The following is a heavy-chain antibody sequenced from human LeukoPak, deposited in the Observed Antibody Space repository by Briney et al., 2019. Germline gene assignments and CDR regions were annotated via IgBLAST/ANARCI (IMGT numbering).Heavy chain of an antibody. CDR2: IDWDDDK. J-gene: IGHJ6*03. V-gene: IGHV2-70*04. CDR3: ARTPNYYYYYMDV. CDR1: VFALSTWGMR. Sequence: SGPTLVNASQTLPLTCTFAVFALSTWGMRVIWIRQPPGKALEWLARIDWDDDKFYSTSLKTRLTISKDTSKNQVVLTMTNMDPVDTATYYCARTPNYYYYYMDVWGKGTTVTVSS.